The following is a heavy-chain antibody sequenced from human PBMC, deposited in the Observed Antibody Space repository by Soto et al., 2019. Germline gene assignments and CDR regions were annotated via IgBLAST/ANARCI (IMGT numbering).Heavy chain of an antibody. D-gene: IGHD6-19*01. V-gene: IGHV4-59*01. CDR1: GGSISSYY. CDR3: ARRPNPYSSGWSKGLDY. CDR2: IYYSGST. J-gene: IGHJ4*02. Sequence: SETLSLTCTVSGGSISSYYWSWIRQPPGKGLEWIGYIYYSGSTNYNPSLKSRVTISVDTSKNQFSLKLSSVTAADTAVYYCARRPNPYSSGWSKGLDYWGQGTLVTVSS.